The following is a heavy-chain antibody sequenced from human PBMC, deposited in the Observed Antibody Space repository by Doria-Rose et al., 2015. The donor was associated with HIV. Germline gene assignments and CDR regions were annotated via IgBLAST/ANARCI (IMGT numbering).Heavy chain of an antibody. D-gene: IGHD6-13*01. J-gene: IGHJ4*02. Sequence: QVQLVESGPVLVKPTETPTLTCTVSGVSLSSPGMGVSWICQPPGKALEWLANIFSDDERSYKTSLKSRLTISRGTSKSQVVLTMTDMDPVDTATYYCARIKSSRWYHKYYFDFWGQGTLVIVSA. CDR3: ARIKSSRWYHKYYFDF. CDR1: GVSLSSPGMG. CDR2: IFSDDER. V-gene: IGHV2-26*01.